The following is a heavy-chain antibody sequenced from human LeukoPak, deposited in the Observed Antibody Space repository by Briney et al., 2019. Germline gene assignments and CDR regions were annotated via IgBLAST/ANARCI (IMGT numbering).Heavy chain of an antibody. CDR3: AKDGATSTYYYFDY. CDR1: GFTFSNYG. CDR2: IRYDGSNK. D-gene: IGHD1-26*01. J-gene: IGHJ4*02. V-gene: IGHV3-30*02. Sequence: GGSPRLSCAASGFTFSNYGMHWVRQAPGKGLEWVAFIRYDGSNKCYADSVKGRFTISRDNSKNTLYLQMNSLRAEDTAVYYCAKDGATSTYYYFDYWGQGTLVTVSS.